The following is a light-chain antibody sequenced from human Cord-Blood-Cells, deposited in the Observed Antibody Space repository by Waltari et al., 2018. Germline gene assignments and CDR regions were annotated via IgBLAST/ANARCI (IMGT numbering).Light chain of an antibody. Sequence: DIQMTQSPSSLSASVGASVTITCRASQSISSYLNWYQQKPGKAPKLLIYAASSLQSGVPSRFSGSGSGTDFTLTISSLQPEDFATYYCQQSYSTRGFGQGTKLEIK. CDR2: AAS. V-gene: IGKV1-39*01. CDR3: QQSYSTRG. CDR1: QSISSY. J-gene: IGKJ2*03.